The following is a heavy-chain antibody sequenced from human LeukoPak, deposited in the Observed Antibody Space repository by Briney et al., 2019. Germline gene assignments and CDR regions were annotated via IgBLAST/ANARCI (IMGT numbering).Heavy chain of an antibody. CDR2: ISSSSSTI. CDR1: GFTFSSYS. D-gene: IGHD2-21*02. CDR3: ARAGGGDPFDP. Sequence: GGSLRLSXAASGFTFSSYSMNWVRQAPGKGLEWVSYISSSSSTIYYAGSVKGRFTISRDNAKNSLYLQMNSLRAEDTAVYYCARAGGGDPFDPWGQGTLVTVSS. V-gene: IGHV3-48*01. J-gene: IGHJ5*02.